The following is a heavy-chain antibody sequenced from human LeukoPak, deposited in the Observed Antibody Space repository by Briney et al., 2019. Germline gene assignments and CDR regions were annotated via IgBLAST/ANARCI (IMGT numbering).Heavy chain of an antibody. Sequence: GGSLRLSCAASGFTFSSYWMSWVRLAPGKGLEWVAYIKQNGSEKYYVDSVKGRFTISRDNAKNSLFLQMNSLRAEDTALYYCTRGRYSSNWFYFDSWGQGTLVTVSS. CDR2: IKQNGSEK. CDR3: TRGRYSSNWFYFDS. CDR1: GFTFSSYW. D-gene: IGHD6-13*01. V-gene: IGHV3-7*01. J-gene: IGHJ4*02.